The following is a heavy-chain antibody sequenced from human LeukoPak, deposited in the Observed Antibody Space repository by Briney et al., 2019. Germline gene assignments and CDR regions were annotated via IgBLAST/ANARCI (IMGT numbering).Heavy chain of an antibody. CDR1: GFTVSSNY. D-gene: IGHD6-19*01. CDR2: ISGSGGST. J-gene: IGHJ4*02. V-gene: IGHV3-23*01. CDR3: AKDRDSSGWYSSFDY. Sequence: GGSLRLSCAASGFTVSSNYMSWVRQAPGKGLEWVSAISGSGGSTYYADSVKGRFTISRDNSKNTLYLQMNSLRAEDTAVYYCAKDRDSSGWYSSFDYWGQGTLVTVSS.